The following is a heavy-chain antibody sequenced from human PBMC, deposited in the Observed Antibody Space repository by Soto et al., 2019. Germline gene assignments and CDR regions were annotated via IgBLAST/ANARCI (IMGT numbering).Heavy chain of an antibody. CDR2: IVVGSGNT. CDR1: GFTFTSSA. CDR3: AAASPSGYSSGWYGVYFDY. Sequence: SVKVSCKASGFTFTSSAVQWVRQARGQRLEWIGWIVVGSGNTNYAQKFQERVTITRDMSTSTAYMELSSLRSEDTAVYYCAAASPSGYSSGWYGVYFDYWGQGTLVTVSS. D-gene: IGHD6-19*01. J-gene: IGHJ4*02. V-gene: IGHV1-58*01.